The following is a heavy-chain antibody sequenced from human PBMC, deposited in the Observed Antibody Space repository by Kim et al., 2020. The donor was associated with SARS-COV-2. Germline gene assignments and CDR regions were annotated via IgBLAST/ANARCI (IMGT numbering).Heavy chain of an antibody. V-gene: IGHV7-4-1*02. CDR3: ARDSYSSSHYYYYGMDV. D-gene: IGHD6-6*01. J-gene: IGHJ6*02. Sequence: ASVKVSCKASGYTFTSYAMNWVRQAPGQGLEWMGWINTNTGNPTYAQGFTGRFVFSLDTSVSTAYLQISSLKAEDTAVYYCARDSYSSSHYYYYGMDVWGQGTTVTVSS. CDR2: INTNTGNP. CDR1: GYTFTSYA.